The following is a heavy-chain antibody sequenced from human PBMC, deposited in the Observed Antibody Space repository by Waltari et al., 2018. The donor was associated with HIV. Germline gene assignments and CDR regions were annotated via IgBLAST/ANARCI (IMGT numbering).Heavy chain of an antibody. CDR2: LYSGGTT. Sequence: EVQLVETGGGLIQPGGSLRLSCAASGLPVRSNYMSWVRPAPGKGLGWCSVLYSGGTTNYADSVKGRFTISRDNSKNTLYLQMNNLSAEDTAVYYCARGFFSFDYWGQGTLVTVSS. J-gene: IGHJ4*02. V-gene: IGHV3-53*02. CDR3: ARGFFSFDY. D-gene: IGHD3-10*01. CDR1: GLPVRSNY.